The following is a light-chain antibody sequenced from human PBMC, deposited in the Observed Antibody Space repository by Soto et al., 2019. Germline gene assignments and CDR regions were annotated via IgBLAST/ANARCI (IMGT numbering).Light chain of an antibody. Sequence: DIQMPQSPSSLSASVGDTATITCRASQSISNFLGWFQQKPGKPPKSLIDTAWSLESGFPTRFRGSGSWTQFTLTINDLQPEDFATYYCQQYRSYPRTFGQGTKVEIK. CDR3: QQYRSYPRT. CDR2: TAW. CDR1: QSISNF. J-gene: IGKJ1*01. V-gene: IGKV1-16*01.